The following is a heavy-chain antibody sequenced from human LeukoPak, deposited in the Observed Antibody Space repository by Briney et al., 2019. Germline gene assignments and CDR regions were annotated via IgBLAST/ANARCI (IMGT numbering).Heavy chain of an antibody. CDR1: GGSISSYY. J-gene: IGHJ2*01. Sequence: SETLSLTCTVSGGSISSYYWSWIRQPAGKGLEWIGRIYTSGSTNYNPSLKSRVTMSVDTSKNQFPLKLSSVTAADTAVYYCARDRVAGTKLVWYFDLWGRGTLVTVSS. CDR3: ARDRVAGTKLVWYFDL. V-gene: IGHV4-4*07. D-gene: IGHD6-19*01. CDR2: IYTSGST.